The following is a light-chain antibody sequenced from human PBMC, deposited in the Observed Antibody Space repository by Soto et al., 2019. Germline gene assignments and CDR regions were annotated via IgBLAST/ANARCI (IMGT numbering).Light chain of an antibody. CDR3: ERYDSLPPS. J-gene: IGKJ5*01. CDR2: DAS. Sequence: DIQMTQSPSSLSASVGDRVTITCQASHDIKKFLNWFQEKPGNAPELLIYDASNLQTGVPSRFSGSSSVTHFTFTISSLQTEDIATDYCERYDSLPPSFGQGTRVDIK. CDR1: HDIKKF. V-gene: IGKV1-33*01.